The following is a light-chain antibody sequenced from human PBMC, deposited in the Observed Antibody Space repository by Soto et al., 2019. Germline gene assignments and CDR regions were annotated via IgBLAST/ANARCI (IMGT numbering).Light chain of an antibody. CDR3: EQYGSSPRT. Sequence: EMVLTQSPCTLSLSPGERATLSCRASQSVSSSYFAWYQQKPGQAPRLLIYGVSSRPTGIPDRFSGSGSGTDFTLTISRLEPEDFAVYYCEQYGSSPRTFGQGTKV. J-gene: IGKJ1*01. CDR2: GVS. V-gene: IGKV3-20*01. CDR1: QSVSSSY.